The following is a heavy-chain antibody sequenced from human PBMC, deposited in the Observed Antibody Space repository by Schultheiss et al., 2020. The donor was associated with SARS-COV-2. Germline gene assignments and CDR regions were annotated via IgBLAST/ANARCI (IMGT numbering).Heavy chain of an antibody. D-gene: IGHD5-24*01. V-gene: IGHV1-18*04. CDR2: ISGYSGNT. CDR1: GYTFTSYA. CDR3: ARRVRGGFVSDHNYFIDV. J-gene: IGHJ6*03. Sequence: ASVKVSCKASGYTFTSYAIIWVRQAPGQGLEWMGWISGYSGNTTYAQKIQGRVSMTTDASTNTAYMELRGLRSDDTAVYFCARRVRGGFVSDHNYFIDVWGKGTTVTVSS.